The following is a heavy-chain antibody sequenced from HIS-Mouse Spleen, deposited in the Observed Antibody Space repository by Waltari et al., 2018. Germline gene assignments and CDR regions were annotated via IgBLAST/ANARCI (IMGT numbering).Heavy chain of an antibody. J-gene: IGHJ2*01. CDR3: AREIPYSSSWYDWYFDL. Sequence: QLQLQESGPGLVKPSETLSLTCTVSGGSISSSSDSWGWIRPPPGTGLEWIGSIYYSGSTYYNPSLKSRVTISVDTSKNQFSLKLSSVTAADTAVYYCAREIPYSSSWYDWYFDLWGRGTLVTVSS. V-gene: IGHV4-39*07. D-gene: IGHD6-13*01. CDR2: IYYSGST. CDR1: GGSISSSSDS.